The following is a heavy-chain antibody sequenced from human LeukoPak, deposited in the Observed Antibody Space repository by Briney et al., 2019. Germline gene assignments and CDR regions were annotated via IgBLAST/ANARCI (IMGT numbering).Heavy chain of an antibody. V-gene: IGHV1-18*01. CDR3: ARWGDDFWSGYRFDY. CDR2: ISAYNGNT. D-gene: IGHD3-3*01. CDR1: GYTFTSYG. Sequence: ASVKVSCKASGYTFTSYGISWVRQAPGQGLEWMGWISAYNGNTNYAQKLQGRVTMTTDTSTSTAYMELRSLRSDDTAVYYCARWGDDFWSGYRFDYWGQGTLVTVSS. J-gene: IGHJ4*02.